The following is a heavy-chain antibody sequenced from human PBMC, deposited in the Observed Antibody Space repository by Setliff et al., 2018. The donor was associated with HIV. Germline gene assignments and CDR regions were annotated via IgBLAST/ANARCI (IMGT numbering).Heavy chain of an antibody. CDR3: AKIAQPDYYDSSGYYPRGAFDI. CDR2: ISAYNGNT. J-gene: IGHJ3*02. Sequence: ASVKVSCKASGYTFISYDINWVRQAPGQGPEWMGWISAYNGNTRYAQKLQGRVTMTTDTSTSTAYMELRSLRSDDTAVYYCAKIAQPDYYDSSGYYPRGAFDIWGQGTMVTVSS. CDR1: GYTFISYD. D-gene: IGHD3-22*01. V-gene: IGHV1-18*01.